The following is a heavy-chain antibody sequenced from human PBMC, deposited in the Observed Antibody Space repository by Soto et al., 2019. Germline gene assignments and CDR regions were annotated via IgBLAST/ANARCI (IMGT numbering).Heavy chain of an antibody. CDR1: GYTFTGYY. CDR2: INPNSGGIT. D-gene: IGHD3-22*01. V-gene: IGHV1-2*02. CDR3: ARAAHLNSSPSV. Sequence: GASVKVSFKASGYTFTGYYMYWMRQAPGQGLEWMGWINPNSGGITSYAENFQGRVTLTRDTSISTAYMELSGLRSDDTAVYYCARAAHLNSSPSVWGQGTLVTVSS. J-gene: IGHJ4*02.